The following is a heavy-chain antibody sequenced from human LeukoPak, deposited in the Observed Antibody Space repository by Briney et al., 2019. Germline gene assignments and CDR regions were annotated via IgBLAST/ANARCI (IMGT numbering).Heavy chain of an antibody. J-gene: IGHJ6*04. Sequence: PPETPSLTRAVYGVSLRGYYWSWICQPPAKGVEWVGEINHRGSTNCNPSLKSRVTLSVDTSETQFSLKLSSVTAADTAVYYCARGRRLLGFLEWFAFPSAPMCVWGKETTVTVSS. V-gene: IGHV4-34*01. CDR2: INHRGST. D-gene: IGHD3-3*01. CDR1: GVSLRGYY. CDR3: ARGRRLLGFLEWFAFPSAPMCV.